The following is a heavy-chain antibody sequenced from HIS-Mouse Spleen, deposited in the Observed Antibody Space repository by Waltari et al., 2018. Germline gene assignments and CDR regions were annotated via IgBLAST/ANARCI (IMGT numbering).Heavy chain of an antibody. V-gene: IGHV3-30-3*01. CDR2: ISYDGSNK. Sequence: QVQLVESGGGVVQPGRSLRRSCSASGFTFSSYAMHGVRQAPGKGLEWVAVISYDGSNKYYADSVKGRFTISRDNSKNTLYLQMNSLRAEDTAVYYCARDHRNNWAIRDWGQGTLVTVSS. D-gene: IGHD1-20*01. J-gene: IGHJ4*02. CDR3: ARDHRNNWAIRD. CDR1: GFTFSSYA.